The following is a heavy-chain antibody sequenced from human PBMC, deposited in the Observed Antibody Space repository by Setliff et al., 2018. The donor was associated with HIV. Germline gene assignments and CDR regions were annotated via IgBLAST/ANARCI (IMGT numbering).Heavy chain of an antibody. CDR2: ISSTGNTI. Sequence: GGSLRLSCAASGFTFFSYEMNWVRQAPGKGLEWISYISSTGNTIYYADSVKGRFTISRDNAKNSLYLQMNSLRAEDTAVYYCAREGVADYWGQGTLVTVSS. CDR3: AREGVADY. J-gene: IGHJ4*02. CDR1: GFTFFSYE. V-gene: IGHV3-48*03. D-gene: IGHD3-3*01.